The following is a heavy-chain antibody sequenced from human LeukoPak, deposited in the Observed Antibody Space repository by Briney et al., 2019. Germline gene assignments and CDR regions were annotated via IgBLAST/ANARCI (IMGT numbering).Heavy chain of an antibody. J-gene: IGHJ6*03. D-gene: IGHD3-10*01. V-gene: IGHV3-53*01. CDR2: IYSGGST. Sequence: GGSPRLSCAASGLTVSSNYMSWVRQAPGKGLEWVSVIYSGGSTYYADSVKGRFTISRDNSKNTLYLQMNSLRAEDTAVYYCASGSGSYRTPYYYMDVWGTGTTVTVSS. CDR1: GLTVSSNY. CDR3: ASGSGSYRTPYYYMDV.